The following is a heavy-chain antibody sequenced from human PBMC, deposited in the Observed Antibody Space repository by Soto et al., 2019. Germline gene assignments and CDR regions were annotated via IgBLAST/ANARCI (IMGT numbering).Heavy chain of an antibody. CDR1: GFTLSNNA. J-gene: IGHJ4*02. CDR3: AKTPVVVVAASWRGSRYFDY. CDR2: ITASGGTT. Sequence: EVQVLESGGGLVQPGGSLRLSCAASGFTLSNNAMSWVRQTPGKGLEWVSGITASGGTTYYADSVKGRFTISRDNSKSTLYLQMNSLRAEDSALYYCAKTPVVVVAASWRGSRYFDYWGQGTLVTVSS. V-gene: IGHV3-23*01. D-gene: IGHD2-15*01.